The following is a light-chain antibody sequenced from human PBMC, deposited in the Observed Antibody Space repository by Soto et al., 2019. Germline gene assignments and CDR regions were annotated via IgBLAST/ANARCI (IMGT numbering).Light chain of an antibody. CDR3: QQYYTGPFT. CDR2: WAS. J-gene: IGKJ3*01. Sequence: DIVMTQSPDSLAVSLGERATINCKSSQSVLLTSNNKNYLAWYQQKPGQPPKLLIYWASTREYGVPDRFSGSGSGTDFTLTISSLQAADVAVYYCQQYYTGPFTFGPGTKVDIK. CDR1: QSVLLTSNNKNY. V-gene: IGKV4-1*01.